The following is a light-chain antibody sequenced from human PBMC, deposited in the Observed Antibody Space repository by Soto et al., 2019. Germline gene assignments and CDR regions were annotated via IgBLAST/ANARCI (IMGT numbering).Light chain of an antibody. CDR3: QNYKSALRIT. V-gene: IGKV1-27*01. J-gene: IGKJ5*01. CDR1: QGITNY. Sequence: DIQMTQSPSSLSASVGYRVTITCRASQGITNYLAWYQRKPGKVPKLLIYAASTLQSGVPSRFSGSGSGTDFTLTIRNLQPEDVATYYCQNYKSALRITFGQGTRREIK. CDR2: AAS.